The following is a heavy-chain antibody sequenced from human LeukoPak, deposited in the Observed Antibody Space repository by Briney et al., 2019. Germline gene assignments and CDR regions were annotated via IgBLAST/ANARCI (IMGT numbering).Heavy chain of an antibody. CDR3: ARDYLDWYFDL. CDR2: ISSSSSSYI. V-gene: IGHV3-21*01. Sequence: KPGGSLRLSCAASGFTFSSYSMNWVRQAPGKGLEWVSSISSSSSSYIYYADSVKGRFTISRDNAKNSPYLQMNSLRAEDTAVYYCARDYLDWYFDLWGRGTLVTVSS. CDR1: GFTFSSYS. J-gene: IGHJ2*01.